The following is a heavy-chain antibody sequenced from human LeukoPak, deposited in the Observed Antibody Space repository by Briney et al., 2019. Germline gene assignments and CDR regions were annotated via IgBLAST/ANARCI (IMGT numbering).Heavy chain of an antibody. CDR2: IGISSGNT. J-gene: IGHJ4*01. V-gene: IGHV3-48*01. CDR1: GFNFIDYS. Sequence: GGSLRLSCAASGFNFIDYSMNWVRQAPGKGLEWISYIGISSGNTKYADSVKGRFTISRDKAGNSLYLQMNSLRVEDTAVYYCARDHRYAFDNSGHGTLVTVSS. CDR3: ARDHRYAFDN. D-gene: IGHD5-12*01.